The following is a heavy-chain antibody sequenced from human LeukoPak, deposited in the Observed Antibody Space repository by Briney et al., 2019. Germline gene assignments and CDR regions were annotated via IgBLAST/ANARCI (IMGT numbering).Heavy chain of an antibody. D-gene: IGHD3-10*01. CDR2: ISYDGSNK. Sequence: GRSLRLSCAASGFTFSTYAMHWVRQAPGKGLEWVAVISYDGSNKWYADSLKGRFTISRDNSRNTLYLQMNSLRAEDMAVYYCAGGMALLWEHGYWGQGTLVSVSP. J-gene: IGHJ4*02. CDR3: AGGMALLWEHGY. V-gene: IGHV3-30*04. CDR1: GFTFSTYA.